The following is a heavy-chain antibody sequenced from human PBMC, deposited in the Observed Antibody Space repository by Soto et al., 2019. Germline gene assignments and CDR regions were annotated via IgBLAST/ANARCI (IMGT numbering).Heavy chain of an antibody. CDR1: GFAVSSYS. V-gene: IGHV3-30-3*01. CDR3: TRGRSMIANDDFEY. CDR2: MSFDGNSK. Sequence: PGGSLRLSCAASGFAVSSYSMHWVRQAPGKGLEWVAAMSFDGNSKYFADSVKGRFKISRDTSKNTWSLEMESLGVEDSALHHCTRGRSMIANDDFEYWGQGTQVTVSS. J-gene: IGHJ4*02. D-gene: IGHD2-21*01.